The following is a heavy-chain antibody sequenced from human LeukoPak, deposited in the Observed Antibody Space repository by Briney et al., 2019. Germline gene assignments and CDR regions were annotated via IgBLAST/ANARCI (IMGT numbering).Heavy chain of an antibody. CDR1: GFTFSSYS. J-gene: IGHJ4*02. V-gene: IGHV3-21*04. CDR2: ISSSSSYI. D-gene: IGHD2-2*01. Sequence: GGSLRLSCAASGFTFSSYSMNWVRQAPGKGLEWVSSISSSSSYIYYADSVKGRFSISRDNSKNTLYLQMNSLRAEDTAVYYCAKDEWDQYQLLVPTYYFDYWGQGTLVTVSS. CDR3: AKDEWDQYQLLVPTYYFDY.